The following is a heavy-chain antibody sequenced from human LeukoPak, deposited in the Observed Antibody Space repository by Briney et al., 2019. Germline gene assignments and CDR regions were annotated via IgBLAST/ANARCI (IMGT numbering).Heavy chain of an antibody. Sequence: SETLSLTCTVSGGSISSYYWSWIRQSPGKGLECIGYIHYTGSTNYNPSLKSRVAISVETSKNQFSLKLKSVTAADTAVYYCARGGYYGSGNDFRFDPWGQGTLVTVSS. CDR1: GGSISSYY. J-gene: IGHJ5*02. V-gene: IGHV4-59*01. CDR3: ARGGYYGSGNDFRFDP. D-gene: IGHD3-10*01. CDR2: IHYTGST.